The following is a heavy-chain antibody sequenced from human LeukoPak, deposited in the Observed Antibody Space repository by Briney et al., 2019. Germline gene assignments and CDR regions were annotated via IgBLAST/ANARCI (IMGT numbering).Heavy chain of an antibody. D-gene: IGHD5-12*01. CDR2: IYSGGST. Sequence: GGSLRLSCAASGFTVSSNYMSWVRQAPGKGLEWVSVIYSGGSTYYVGSVKGRFTISRDNSKNTLYLQMSSLRVEDTAVYYCARGRGYPLVCFDSWGQGALVTVSS. V-gene: IGHV3-66*01. CDR1: GFTVSSNY. J-gene: IGHJ4*02. CDR3: ARGRGYPLVCFDS.